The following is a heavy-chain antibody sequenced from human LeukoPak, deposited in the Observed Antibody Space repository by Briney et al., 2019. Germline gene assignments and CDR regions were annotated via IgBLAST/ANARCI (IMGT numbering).Heavy chain of an antibody. CDR1: GLSLGTYN. Sequence: GGSLTLSCAASGLSLGTYNMNWVRQAPGKGLEWVASITYRSDYIYYADSVKGRFTISRDNAKNSLYLQMNSLRAEDTAVYYCASDPLGRRGYYMDVWGKGTTVTVSS. V-gene: IGHV3-21*01. CDR3: ASDPLGRRGYYMDV. J-gene: IGHJ6*03. CDR2: ITYRSDYI. D-gene: IGHD3-16*01.